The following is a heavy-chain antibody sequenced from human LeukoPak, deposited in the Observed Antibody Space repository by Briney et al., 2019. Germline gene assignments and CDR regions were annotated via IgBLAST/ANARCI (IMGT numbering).Heavy chain of an antibody. CDR3: ARVCPRGYYYDSSGYHYFDY. Sequence: ASVKVSCKASGYTFTSYDINWVRQAPGQGLEWMGWISAYNGNTNYAQKLQGRVTMTTDTSTSTAYMELRSLRSDDTAVYYCARVCPRGYYYDSSGYHYFDYWGQGTLVTVSS. J-gene: IGHJ4*02. CDR1: GYTFTSYD. V-gene: IGHV1-18*01. CDR2: ISAYNGNT. D-gene: IGHD3-22*01.